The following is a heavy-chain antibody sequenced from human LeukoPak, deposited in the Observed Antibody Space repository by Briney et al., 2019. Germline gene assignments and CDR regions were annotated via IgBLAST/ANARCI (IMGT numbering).Heavy chain of an antibody. CDR2: ISSSGSTI. J-gene: IGHJ3*02. CDR3: ARDHLTLVAFDI. CDR1: GFTFSDYY. D-gene: IGHD3-10*01. V-gene: IGHV3-11*01. Sequence: GGSLRLSCAASGFTFSDYYMSWIRQAPGKGLEWVSYISSSGSTIYYADSVKGRFTISRDNAKNPLYLQMNSLRAEDTAVYYCARDHLTLVAFDIWGQGTMVTVSS.